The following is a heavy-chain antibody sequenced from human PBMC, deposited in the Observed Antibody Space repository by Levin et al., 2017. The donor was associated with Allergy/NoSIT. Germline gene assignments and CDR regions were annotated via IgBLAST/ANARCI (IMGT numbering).Heavy chain of an antibody. CDR1: GFTVSSNY. CDR2: IDSDGSI. V-gene: IGHV3-53*01. CDR3: ATGPFDY. D-gene: IGHD1-1*01. Sequence: GASVKVSCAASGFTVSSNYMSWVRQAAGKGLEWVSIIDSDGSIYYPDSVKGRFTISRDNSKNTLYLQMNSLRAEDTAVYYCATGPFDYWGQGTLVTVSS. J-gene: IGHJ4*02.